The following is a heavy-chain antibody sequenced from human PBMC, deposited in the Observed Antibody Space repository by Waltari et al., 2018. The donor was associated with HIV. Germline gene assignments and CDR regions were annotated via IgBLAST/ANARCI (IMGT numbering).Heavy chain of an antibody. D-gene: IGHD1-26*01. Sequence: QVRLVQSGAEVKKPGASVKVSCKASGYTFTDYYIQWVRQDPGQGLQWMGRINPKRGGTNYAQKFQGRFTMTRDTSSSTADVELSRLTSDDSAVYYCSSREYTDPWDAGVERDFDYWGQGTLVTVSS. V-gene: IGHV1-2*06. J-gene: IGHJ4*02. CDR3: SSREYTDPWDAGVERDFDY. CDR1: GYTFTDYY. CDR2: INPKRGGT.